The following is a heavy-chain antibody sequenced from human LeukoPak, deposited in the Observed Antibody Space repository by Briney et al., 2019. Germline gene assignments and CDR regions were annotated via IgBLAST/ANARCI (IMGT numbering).Heavy chain of an antibody. CDR1: GFTFSNYA. D-gene: IGHD2-21*02. Sequence: GGSLRLSCTVSGFTFSNYAMTWVRQAPGKGLEWVSGITGSGTKTYYGDSVKGRFTISRDNAKNSLYLQMNSLRAEDTAVYYCASPTAPDAFDIWGQGTMVTVSS. CDR3: ASPTAPDAFDI. J-gene: IGHJ3*02. CDR2: ITGSGTKT. V-gene: IGHV3-23*01.